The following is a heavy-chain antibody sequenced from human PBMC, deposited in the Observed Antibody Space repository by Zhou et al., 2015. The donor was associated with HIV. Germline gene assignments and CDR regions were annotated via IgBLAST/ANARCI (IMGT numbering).Heavy chain of an antibody. V-gene: IGHV1-69*06. CDR3: ARDLSRITIFGVAPHYYYYGMDV. CDR1: GGTFSSYA. J-gene: IGHJ6*02. Sequence: QVQLVQSGAEVKKPGSSVKVSCKASGGTFSSYAISWVRQAPGQGLEWMGGIIPIFGTANYAQKFQGRVTITADKSTSTAYMELSSLRSEDTAVYYCARDLSRITIFGVAPHYYYYGMDVWGQGTTVTVSS. CDR2: IIPIFGTA. D-gene: IGHD3-3*01.